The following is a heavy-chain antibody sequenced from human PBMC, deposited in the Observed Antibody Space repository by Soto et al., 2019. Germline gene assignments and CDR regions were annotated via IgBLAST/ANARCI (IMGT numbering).Heavy chain of an antibody. CDR3: AIYGYDSSGFYFDY. V-gene: IGHV1-69*13. Sequence: SVKVSCKASGGTFSSYAISWVRQAPGQGLEWMGGIIPIFGTANYAQKFQGRVTITADESTSTAYMELSSLRSEDTAVYYCAIYGYDSSGFYFDYWGQGTLVTVSS. CDR1: GGTFSSYA. D-gene: IGHD3-22*01. J-gene: IGHJ4*02. CDR2: IIPIFGTA.